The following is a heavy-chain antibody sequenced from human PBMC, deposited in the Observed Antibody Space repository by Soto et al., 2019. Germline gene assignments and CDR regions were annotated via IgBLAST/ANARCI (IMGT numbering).Heavy chain of an antibody. V-gene: IGHV1-18*01. CDR3: ARVSVAATGYYYMDV. CDR2: ISAYNGNT. CDR1: GYTFTSYG. D-gene: IGHD6-19*01. J-gene: IGHJ6*03. Sequence: ASVKVSCKASGYTFTSYGIGWVRQALGQGLEWMGWISAYNGNTNYAQKLQGRVTMTTDTSTSTAYMELRSLRSDDTAVYYCARVSVAATGYYYMDVWGKGTTVTVSS.